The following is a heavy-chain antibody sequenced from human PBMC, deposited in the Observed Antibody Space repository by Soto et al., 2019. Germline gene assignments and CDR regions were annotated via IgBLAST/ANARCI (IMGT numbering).Heavy chain of an antibody. CDR2: ISYDGSNK. CDR1: GFTFSSYG. J-gene: IGHJ3*02. CDR3: AKDRGYSSPRWDGVFRSDAFDI. Sequence: QVQLVESGGGVVQPGRSLRLSCAASGFTFSSYGMHWVRQAPGKGLEWVAVISYDGSNKYYADSVKGRFTISRDNSKNTLYRLLNSLRAEDTDVYYCAKDRGYSSPRWDGVFRSDAFDIWGQGTMVTVSS. V-gene: IGHV3-30*18. D-gene: IGHD6-13*01.